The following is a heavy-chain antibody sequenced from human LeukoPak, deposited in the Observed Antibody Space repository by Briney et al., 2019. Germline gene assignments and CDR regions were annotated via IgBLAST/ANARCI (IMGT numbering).Heavy chain of an antibody. CDR3: AVIGYCSSTSCYGQRMDV. D-gene: IGHD2-2*01. CDR2: MNPNSGNT. Sequence: ASVKVSCKASGYTFTSYGISWVRQATGQGLEWMGWMNPNSGNTGYAQKFQGRVTMTRNTSISTAYMELSSLRSEDTAVYYCAVIGYCSSTSCYGQRMDVWGQGTTVTVSS. V-gene: IGHV1-8*02. CDR1: GYTFTSYG. J-gene: IGHJ6*02.